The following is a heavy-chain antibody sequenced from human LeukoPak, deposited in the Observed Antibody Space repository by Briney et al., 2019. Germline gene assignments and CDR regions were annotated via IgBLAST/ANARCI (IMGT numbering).Heavy chain of an antibody. J-gene: IGHJ4*02. Sequence: GGSLRLSCAASGFTLSSYVMNWVRQAPGKGLEWKGLEWVSTISGSSGSTYYADSVKGRFTISRDNSKNTLYLQMNSLRAEDTAVYYCAKDRWFNYDSSDYIDYWGQGTLVTVSS. D-gene: IGHD3-22*01. CDR2: ISGSSGST. V-gene: IGHV3-23*01. CDR1: GFTLSSYV. CDR3: AKDRWFNYDSSDYIDY.